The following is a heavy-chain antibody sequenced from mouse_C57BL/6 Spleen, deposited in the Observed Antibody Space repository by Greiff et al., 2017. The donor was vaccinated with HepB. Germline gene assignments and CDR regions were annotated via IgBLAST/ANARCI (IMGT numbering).Heavy chain of an antibody. J-gene: IGHJ3*01. V-gene: IGHV5-17*01. CDR3: ARPYYGSWFAY. D-gene: IGHD1-2*01. CDR2: ISSGSSTI. CDR1: GFTFSDYG. Sequence: DVKLVESGGGLVKPGGSLKLSCAASGFTFSDYGMHWVRQAPEKGLEWVAYISSGSSTIYYADTVKGRFTISRDNAKNTLFLQMTSLRSEDTAMYYCARPYYGSWFAYWGQGTLVTVSA.